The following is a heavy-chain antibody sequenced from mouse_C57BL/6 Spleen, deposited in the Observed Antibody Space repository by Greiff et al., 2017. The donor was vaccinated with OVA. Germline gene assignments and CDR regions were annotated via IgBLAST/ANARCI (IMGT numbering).Heavy chain of an antibody. CDR2: FYPGSGSI. D-gene: IGHD2-4*01. CDR1: GYTFTEYT. Sequence: VMLVESGAELVKPGASVKLSCKASGYTFTEYTIHWVKQRSGQGLEWIGWFYPGSGSIKYNEKFKDKATLTADKSSSTVYMELSRLTSEDSAVYFCARHVDYDYDDYYAMDYWGQGTSVTVSS. J-gene: IGHJ4*01. V-gene: IGHV1-62-2*01. CDR3: ARHVDYDYDDYYAMDY.